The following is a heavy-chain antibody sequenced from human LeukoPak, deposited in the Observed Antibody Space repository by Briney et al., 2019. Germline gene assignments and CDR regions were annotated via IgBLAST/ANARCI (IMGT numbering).Heavy chain of an antibody. J-gene: IGHJ5*02. CDR2: IIPIFGTA. D-gene: IGHD6-13*01. CDR3: AREGGIAAAGGNWFDP. Sequence: ASVKVSCKASGGTFSSYAISWVRQAPGQGLEWMGGIIPIFGTANYAQKFQGRVTITAGESTSTAYMELSSLRSEDTAVYYCAREGGIAAAGGNWFDPWGQGTLVTVSS. V-gene: IGHV1-69*01. CDR1: GGTFSSYA.